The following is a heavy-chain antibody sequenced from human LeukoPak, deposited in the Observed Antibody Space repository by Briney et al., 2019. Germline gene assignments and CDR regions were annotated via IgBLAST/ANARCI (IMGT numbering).Heavy chain of an antibody. CDR1: GFTFSNAW. Sequence: PGGSLRLSCAASGFTFSNAWMSWVRQAPGKGLEWVGHIKSKTDGGTTDYAAPVKGRFTISRDDSKNTLYLQMNSLKTEDTAVYYCTTDRYYYDSSSYYWGQGTLVTVSS. CDR2: IKSKTDGGTT. V-gene: IGHV3-15*01. D-gene: IGHD3-22*01. CDR3: TTDRYYYDSSSYY. J-gene: IGHJ4*02.